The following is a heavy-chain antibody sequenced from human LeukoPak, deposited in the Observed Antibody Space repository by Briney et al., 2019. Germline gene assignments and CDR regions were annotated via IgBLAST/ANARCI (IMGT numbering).Heavy chain of an antibody. J-gene: IGHJ4*02. CDR1: GGSISSSSNY. CDR2: IYYSGST. D-gene: IGHD3-22*01. Sequence: SETLSLTCTVSGGSISSSSNYWGWIRQPPGKGLEWIGSIYYSGSTYYNPSLKSRVTISVDTSKNQFSLKLSSVTAADTAVYYCAFGPSYYYDSSGYYLDYWGQGTLVTVSS. V-gene: IGHV4-39*07. CDR3: AFGPSYYYDSSGYYLDY.